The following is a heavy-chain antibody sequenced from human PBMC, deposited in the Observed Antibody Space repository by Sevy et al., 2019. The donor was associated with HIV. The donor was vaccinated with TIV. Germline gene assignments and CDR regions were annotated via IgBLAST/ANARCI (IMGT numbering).Heavy chain of an antibody. Sequence: ASVKVSCKVSGYTLSELPMHWVRQAPGKGLEWLGGFDPEDGETIYAQKFQDRVTMTEDTSTDTAYMELSRLRSEDTAVYYCATLDFWSDHPFYGTDVWGQGTTVTVSS. CDR3: ATLDFWSDHPFYGTDV. CDR2: FDPEDGET. D-gene: IGHD3-3*01. CDR1: GYTLSELP. J-gene: IGHJ6*02. V-gene: IGHV1-24*01.